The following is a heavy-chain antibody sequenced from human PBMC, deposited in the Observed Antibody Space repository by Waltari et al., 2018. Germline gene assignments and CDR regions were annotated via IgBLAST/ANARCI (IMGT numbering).Heavy chain of an antibody. D-gene: IGHD2-15*01. CDR1: GGSISSYY. Sequence: QVQLQESGPGLVKPSETLSITCTVSGGSISSYYWSWIRQPPGKGLEWIGYIYTSGSTNYNPSLKSRVTISVDTSKNQFSLKLSSVTAADTAVYYCARDRYCSGGSCYWFDPWGQGTLVTVSS. CDR3: ARDRYCSGGSCYWFDP. V-gene: IGHV4-4*09. CDR2: IYTSGST. J-gene: IGHJ5*02.